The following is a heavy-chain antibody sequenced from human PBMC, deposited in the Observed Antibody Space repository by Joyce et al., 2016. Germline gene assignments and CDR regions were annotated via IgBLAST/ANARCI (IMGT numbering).Heavy chain of an antibody. J-gene: IGHJ4*02. CDR3: ARAVTKGTVDY. D-gene: IGHD4-17*01. Sequence: EVQLVESGGGLVQPGGSLRFSCAASGFNFGIYWMSWVRHVPGKGLEGVANINQDGSEKYYVDSMEGRFTISRDNAKNSLYLQMNSLRVEDTAVYYCARAVTKGTVDYWGQGTLVTVSS. CDR2: INQDGSEK. CDR1: GFNFGIYW. V-gene: IGHV3-7*01.